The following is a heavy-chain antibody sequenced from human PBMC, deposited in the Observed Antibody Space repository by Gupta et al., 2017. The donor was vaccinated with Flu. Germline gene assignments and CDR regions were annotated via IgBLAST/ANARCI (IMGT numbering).Heavy chain of an antibody. J-gene: IGHJ4*02. D-gene: IGHD4-17*01. CDR3: ARLAVTTPTDY. Sequence: EVQLVESGGGLVKPGGSLRLSCAASGFTFSSYSIYWVRQAPGKGLEWVSSIGSSSTYIYYADSVKGRFTISRDNARNSLYLQMNSLRAEDTAVYYCARLAVTTPTDYWGQGTLVTVSS. V-gene: IGHV3-21*01. CDR2: IGSSSTYI. CDR1: GFTFSSYS.